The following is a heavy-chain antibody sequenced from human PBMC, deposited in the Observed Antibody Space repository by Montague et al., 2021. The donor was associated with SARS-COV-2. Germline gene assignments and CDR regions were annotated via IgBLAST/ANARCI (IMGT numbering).Heavy chain of an antibody. CDR3: ARFAYRPLFIASYYGMDV. D-gene: IGHD2-2*01. CDR2: IYHTGST. J-gene: IGHJ6*02. V-gene: IGHV4-4*02. Sequence: SETLSLTCVVSGDSISTDNWWTWVRLPPGKGLEWVGEIYHTGSTKYKPSLKSRVSMSVDKSWNLFSLKLSSVTAADTAVYYCARFAYRPLFIASYYGMDVWGQGTTVTVSS. CDR1: GDSISTDNW.